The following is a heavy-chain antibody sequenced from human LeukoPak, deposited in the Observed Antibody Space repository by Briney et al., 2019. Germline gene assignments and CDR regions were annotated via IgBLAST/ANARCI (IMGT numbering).Heavy chain of an antibody. CDR2: FDPEDGET. CDR1: GGTFSSYA. D-gene: IGHD5-18*01. Sequence: ASVKVSCKASGGTFSSYAISWVRQAPGKGLEWLGGFDPEDGETIYAQKFQGRVTMTEDTSTDTAYMELSSLRSEDTAVYYCATAMTAMVTYYFDYWGQGTLVTVSS. J-gene: IGHJ4*02. V-gene: IGHV1-24*01. CDR3: ATAMTAMVTYYFDY.